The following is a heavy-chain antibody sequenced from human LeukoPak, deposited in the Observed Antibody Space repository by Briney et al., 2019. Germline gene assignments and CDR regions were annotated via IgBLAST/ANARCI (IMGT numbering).Heavy chain of an antibody. CDR3: ARGTQLWLYYFDY. Sequence: SVKVSCKASGGTFSSYAISWVRQAPGQGLEWMGRIIPILGIANYAQKFQGRVTITADKSTSTAYMELSGLRSEDTAVYYCARGTQLWLYYFDYWGQGTLVTVSS. V-gene: IGHV1-69*04. D-gene: IGHD5-18*01. CDR2: IIPILGIA. J-gene: IGHJ4*02. CDR1: GGTFSSYA.